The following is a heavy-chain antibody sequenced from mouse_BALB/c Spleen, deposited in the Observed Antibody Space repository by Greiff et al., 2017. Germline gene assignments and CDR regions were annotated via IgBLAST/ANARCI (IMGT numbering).Heavy chain of an antibody. D-gene: IGHD1-1*02. V-gene: IGHV5-17*02. CDR3: ARSGGSRLAMDY. Sequence: EVQGVESGGGLVQPGGSRKLSCAASGFTFSSFGMHWVRQAPEKGLEWVAYISSGSSTIYYADTVKGRFTISRDNPKNTLVLQMTSLRSEDTAMYYCARSGGSRLAMDYWGQGTSVTVSS. CDR1: GFTFSSFG. CDR2: ISSGSSTI. J-gene: IGHJ4*01.